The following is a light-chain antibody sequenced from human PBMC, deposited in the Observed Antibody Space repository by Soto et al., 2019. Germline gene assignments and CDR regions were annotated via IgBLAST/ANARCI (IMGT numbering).Light chain of an antibody. V-gene: IGLV1-51*02. Sequence: QSVLTQPPSVSAAPGQKVTISCSGSSSNIGNNYVSWYQQLPGTAPKLLIYENNKRPSGIPDRFAGSKSGTSATLGITGLPTADEDDYYWATCGSNTSAPYVFGTRTKVTV. CDR3: ATCGSNTSAPYV. CDR2: ENN. CDR1: SSNIGNNY. J-gene: IGLJ1*01.